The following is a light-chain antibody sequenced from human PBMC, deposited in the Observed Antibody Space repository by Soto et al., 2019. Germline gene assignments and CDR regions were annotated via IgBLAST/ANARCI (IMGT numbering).Light chain of an antibody. J-gene: IGLJ1*01. CDR2: EVS. CDR3: SSYAASNIHV. V-gene: IGLV2-8*01. Sequence: QSVRTQPPSASGSPGQSVTLSCTGTSSDVGAYTYVSWYQHHPGKAPKLMIYEVSKRPSGVPDRFSGSKSGNTASLTVSGLQAEDEADSYCSSYAASNIHVSGTVTKLT. CDR1: SSDVGAYTY.